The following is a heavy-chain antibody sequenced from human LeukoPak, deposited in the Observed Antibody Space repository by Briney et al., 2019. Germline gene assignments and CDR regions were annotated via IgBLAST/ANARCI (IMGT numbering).Heavy chain of an antibody. CDR2: ISGSGGST. CDR1: GFTFSSYA. V-gene: IGHV3-23*01. CDR3: AKVVGATMISRGAFDI. D-gene: IGHD1-26*01. J-gene: IGHJ3*02. Sequence: GGSLRLSCAASGFTFSSYAMSWVRQAPGKGLEWVSAISGSGGSTYYADSVKGRFTISRDNSKNTLYLQMNSLRAEDTAVYYCAKVVGATMISRGAFDIWGQGTMVTVSS.